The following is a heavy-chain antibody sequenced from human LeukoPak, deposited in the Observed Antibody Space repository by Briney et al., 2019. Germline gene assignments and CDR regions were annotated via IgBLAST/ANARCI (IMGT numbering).Heavy chain of an antibody. CDR3: ARDLPYYYDSSGYGCLDY. V-gene: IGHV3-33*01. D-gene: IGHD3-22*01. J-gene: IGHJ4*02. CDR2: IWYDGSNK. CDR1: GFTFSSYG. Sequence: GRSLRLSCAASGFTFSSYGMHWVRQAPGKGLEWVAVIWYDGSNKYYADSVKGRFTISRDNSKNTLYLQMNSLRAEDTAVYYCARDLPYYYDSSGYGCLDYWGQGTLVTVSS.